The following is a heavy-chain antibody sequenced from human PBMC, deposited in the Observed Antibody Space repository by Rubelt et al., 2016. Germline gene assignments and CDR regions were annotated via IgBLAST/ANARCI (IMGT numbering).Heavy chain of an antibody. CDR3: ARDRGGYYFDY. V-gene: IGHV1-18*01. CDR2: ISAYNGNT. D-gene: IGHD2-15*01. J-gene: IGHJ4*02. CDR1: GYTFTSYG. Sequence: QVQLVQSGAEVKKPGASVKVSCKASGYTFTSYGISWVRQAPGQGLEWMGWISAYNGNTNYAQKLQGVGTMTTESSTSTGYMGLRGLVSDDTAVYYCARDRGGYYFDYWGQGTLVTVSS.